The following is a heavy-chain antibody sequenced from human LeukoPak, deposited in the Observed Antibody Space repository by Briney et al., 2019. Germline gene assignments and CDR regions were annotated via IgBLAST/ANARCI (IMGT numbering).Heavy chain of an antibody. CDR1: GFTFSSHS. D-gene: IGHD6-19*01. J-gene: IGHJ3*01. V-gene: IGHV3-48*02. Sequence: GGSLRLSCAASGFTFSSHSMNWVRQAPGKGLEWLSYIDSGSGNIYYRDSVKGRFTISRDNAQDSLYLQMDSLRDEDTAVYYCAKDSDIAVAGSDDALDVWGQGTMVTVSS. CDR3: AKDSDIAVAGSDDALDV. CDR2: IDSGSGNI.